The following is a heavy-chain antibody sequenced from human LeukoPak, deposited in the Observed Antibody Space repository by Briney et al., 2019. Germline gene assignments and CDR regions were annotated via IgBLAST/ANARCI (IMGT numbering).Heavy chain of an antibody. CDR3: ARVTSPYVDWYFDL. V-gene: IGHV3-64*01. CDR2: ISSNGGST. D-gene: IGHD2-2*01. Sequence: GDAGRHPCGASGFTVITWPMHSLAQAPGKALEYISAISSNGGSTYYANSVKGSFTISRDNSTNTLYLQMGSLRAEDMAVYYCARVTSPYVDWYFDLWGRAPWSLSPQ. J-gene: IGHJ2*01. CDR1: GFTVITWP.